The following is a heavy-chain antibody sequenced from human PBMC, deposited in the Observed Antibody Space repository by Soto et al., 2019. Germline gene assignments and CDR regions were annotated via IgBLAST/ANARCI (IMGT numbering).Heavy chain of an antibody. CDR1: GGSVNSDNFY. CDR3: AREFSNSPEAFDS. Sequence: XETLSLTCTVAGGSVNSDNFYWSWIRQPPGRGLEWIGYIYYTGSTNYNPSLKSRVTISIDTSRNQFSLKLSSVTAADTAVYYCAREFSNSPEAFDSSGQGRLVTVSS. J-gene: IGHJ4*02. D-gene: IGHD6-6*01. CDR2: IYYTGST. V-gene: IGHV4-61*01.